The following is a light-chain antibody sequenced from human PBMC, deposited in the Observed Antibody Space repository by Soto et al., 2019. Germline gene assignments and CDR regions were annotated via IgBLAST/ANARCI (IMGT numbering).Light chain of an antibody. V-gene: IGKV4-1*01. J-gene: IGKJ5*01. CDR2: WAS. Sequence: DIVMTQSPDSLAVSLGERATINCKSSQSVLSNSNNKNSIAWYQQKPGQPPRLLIYWASTRESGVPDRFSGSGSGTDFTLTISSLQSEDFAVYYCQQYNNWPPYTFGQGTRMEIK. CDR1: QSVLSNSNNKNS. CDR3: QQYNNWPPYT.